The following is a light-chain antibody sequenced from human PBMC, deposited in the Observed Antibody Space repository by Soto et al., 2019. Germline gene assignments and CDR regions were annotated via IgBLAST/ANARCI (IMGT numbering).Light chain of an antibody. Sequence: QSVLTQPPSLSGAPGQRVTISCTGGGSNIGTGYDVHWYQHLPGTAPKLLIFANNNRPSGIPDRFSGSKSGTSASLAITGLQADDEDDYYCPSYDSSLSGYVFGTGTKVTVL. CDR2: ANN. CDR1: GSNIGTGYD. V-gene: IGLV1-40*01. CDR3: PSYDSSLSGYV. J-gene: IGLJ1*01.